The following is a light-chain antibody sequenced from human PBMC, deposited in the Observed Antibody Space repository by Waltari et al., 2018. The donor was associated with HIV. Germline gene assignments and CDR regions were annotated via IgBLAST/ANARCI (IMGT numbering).Light chain of an antibody. J-gene: IGKJ2*01. CDR2: DAS. Sequence: DIQMTQSPSSLSASVGDRVTITCQASQDISNYLNWYQQKPGKAPKLLIYDASNLETGVPSRFSGSGSGTDFTFTISSLQPEDIATYYCQQYDNLPPRTFGQGTKLEIK. V-gene: IGKV1-33*01. CDR1: QDISNY. CDR3: QQYDNLPPRT.